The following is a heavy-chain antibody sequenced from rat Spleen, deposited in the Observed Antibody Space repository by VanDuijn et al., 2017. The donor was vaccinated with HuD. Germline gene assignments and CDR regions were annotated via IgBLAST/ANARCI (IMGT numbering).Heavy chain of an antibody. V-gene: IGHV5-17*01. Sequence: EVQLVESGGGLVQPGRSLRFSCAASGFTFSEYAVAWVRQAPEKGLEWVATIIYDGTRTYYRDSVKGRFTISRDNAKSTLYLQMDSLRSEDTATYYCTRENWVLDAWGQGTSVTVSS. CDR2: IIYDGTRT. J-gene: IGHJ4*01. D-gene: IGHD3-6*01. CDR3: TRENWVLDA. CDR1: GFTFSEYA.